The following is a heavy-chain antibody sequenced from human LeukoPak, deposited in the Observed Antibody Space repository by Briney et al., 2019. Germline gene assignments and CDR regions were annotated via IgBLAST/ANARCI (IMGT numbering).Heavy chain of an antibody. V-gene: IGHV4-39*01. Sequence: SETLSLTCTVSGGSISSSSYYWGWIRQPPGKGLEWIGSIYYSGSTYYNPSLKSRVTISVDTSKNQFSLTLSSVTAADTAVYYCARHSGDFWSGYYDAFDIWGQGTMVTVSS. CDR2: IYYSGST. CDR1: GGSISSSSYY. D-gene: IGHD3-3*01. CDR3: ARHSGDFWSGYYDAFDI. J-gene: IGHJ3*02.